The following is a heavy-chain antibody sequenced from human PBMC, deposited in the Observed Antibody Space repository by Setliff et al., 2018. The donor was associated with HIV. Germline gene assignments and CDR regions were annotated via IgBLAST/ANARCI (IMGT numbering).Heavy chain of an antibody. CDR3: ARQEGYCSSTSCYAGSFMGYYYTDV. D-gene: IGHD2-2*01. J-gene: IGHJ6*03. Sequence: PSETLSLTCTVSGGSISSSSYYWGWIRQPPGKGLEWIGSIYYSGSTYYNPSLKSRVTTSVDRSKNQFSLKLSSVTAADTAVYYCARQEGYCSSTSCYAGSFMGYYYTDVWGKGTTVTVSS. CDR1: GGSISSSSYY. CDR2: IYYSGST. V-gene: IGHV4-39*01.